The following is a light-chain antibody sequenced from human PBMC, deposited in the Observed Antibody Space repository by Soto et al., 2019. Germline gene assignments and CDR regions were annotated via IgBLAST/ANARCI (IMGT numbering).Light chain of an antibody. CDR1: SGTIASNY. Sequence: NFMLTQPHSVSESPGKTVTISCTRSSGTIASNYVQWYQQRPGSAPTTVIYEHNQRPSGVPDRFSGSTDGSSNSASLTISGLQTEDEADYYCQSYDSSTVIFGGGTKLTV. J-gene: IGLJ2*01. V-gene: IGLV6-57*04. CDR2: EHN. CDR3: QSYDSSTVI.